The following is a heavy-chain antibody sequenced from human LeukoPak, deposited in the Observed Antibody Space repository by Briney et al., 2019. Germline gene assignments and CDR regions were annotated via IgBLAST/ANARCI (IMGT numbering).Heavy chain of an antibody. J-gene: IGHJ4*02. D-gene: IGHD2-2*02. CDR2: ISAYNGNT. CDR3: ARDCSSTSCYN. CDR1: GYTFTSYG. V-gene: IGHV1-18*01. Sequence: GASVKVSCKASGYTFTSYGISWVRQAPGQGLEWMGWISAYNGNTNYAQKFQGRVTMTRDTSISTAYMELSRLRSDDTAVYYCARDCSSTSCYNWGQGTLVTVSS.